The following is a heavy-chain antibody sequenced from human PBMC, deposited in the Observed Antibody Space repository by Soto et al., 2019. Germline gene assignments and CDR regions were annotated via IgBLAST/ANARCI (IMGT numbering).Heavy chain of an antibody. CDR1: GGSISSYY. D-gene: IGHD5-18*01. V-gene: IGHV4-59*08. Sequence: SETLSLTCTVSGGSISSYYWSWIRQPPGKGLEWIGYIYYSGSTNYNPSLKSRDTISVDTSKNQFSLKLRSVTAADTAVYYCARRQVRGYSYGREVYYYYYYMDVWGKGTTVTVSS. CDR2: IYYSGST. J-gene: IGHJ6*03. CDR3: ARRQVRGYSYGREVYYYYYYMDV.